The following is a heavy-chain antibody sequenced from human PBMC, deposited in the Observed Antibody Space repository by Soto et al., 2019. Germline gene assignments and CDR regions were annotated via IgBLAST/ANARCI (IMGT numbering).Heavy chain of an antibody. Sequence: QVQLVESGGGVVQPGRSLRLSCAASGFTFSSYAMHWVRQAPGKGLEWVAVISYDGSNKYYADSVKGRFTISRDNSKNTLYLQMNSLRAEDTAVYYCAKGVVRDDAYYYYYGMDVWGQGTTVTVSS. CDR3: AKGVVRDDAYYYYYGMDV. CDR1: GFTFSSYA. D-gene: IGHD3-10*01. CDR2: ISYDGSNK. V-gene: IGHV3-30-3*01. J-gene: IGHJ6*02.